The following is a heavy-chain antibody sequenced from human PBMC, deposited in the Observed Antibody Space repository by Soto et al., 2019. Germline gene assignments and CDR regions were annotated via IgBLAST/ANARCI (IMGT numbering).Heavy chain of an antibody. CDR1: AGAFSSYA. J-gene: IGHJ4*02. D-gene: IGHD6-6*01. Sequence: QVQLVQSGAEVKKPGSSVKVSCTTSAGAFSSYAISWVRQAPGQGLEWMGGIISVVGTTNYAQKFQGRVTITADESTSATYMELSSLTSEDTAVYYCARGLQLVDYWGQGTLVTVSS. CDR3: ARGLQLVDY. V-gene: IGHV1-69*01. CDR2: IISVVGTT.